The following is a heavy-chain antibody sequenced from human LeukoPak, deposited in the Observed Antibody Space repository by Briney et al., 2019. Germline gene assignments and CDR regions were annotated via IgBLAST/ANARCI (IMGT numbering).Heavy chain of an antibody. CDR2: IYYSGST. J-gene: IGHJ5*02. CDR3: ARWGSEYSSSFYWFDP. V-gene: IGHV4-30-4*07. Sequence: PSQTLSLTCAVSGGSISSGGYSWSWIRQPPGKGLEWIGYIYYSGSTNYNPSLKSRVTISVDTSKNQFSLKLSSVTAADTAVYYCARWGSEYSSSFYWFDPWGQGTLVTVSS. CDR1: GGSISSGGYS. D-gene: IGHD6-6*01.